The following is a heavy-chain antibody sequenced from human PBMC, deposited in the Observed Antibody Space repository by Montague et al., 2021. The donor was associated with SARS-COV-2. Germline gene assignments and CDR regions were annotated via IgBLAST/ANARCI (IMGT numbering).Heavy chain of an antibody. CDR3: ARESPPPLWFGELDYSGMDV. Sequence: CAISGDSVSSNSAAWNWIRQSPSRGLEWLGRTYYRSKWYNDYAVSVKSRITINPDTSKNQFSLQLNSVTPEDTAVYYCARESPPPLWFGELDYSGMDVWGQGTTVTVSS. V-gene: IGHV6-1*01. CDR2: TYYRSKWYN. J-gene: IGHJ6*02. D-gene: IGHD3-10*01. CDR1: GDSVSSNSAA.